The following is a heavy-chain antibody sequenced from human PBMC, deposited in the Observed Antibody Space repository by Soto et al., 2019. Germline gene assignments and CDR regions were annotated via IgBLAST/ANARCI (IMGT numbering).Heavy chain of an antibody. Sequence: ASVKVSCKASGDTFTTYDINWERQATGHGLEWMGWINPNSGNIGYAQRFQGRVTMTRDTAIRTAYMEVSSLRSDDTAVYYCARGRASGSYYLLDYWGQGTLVTVSS. D-gene: IGHD3-10*01. CDR3: ARGRASGSYYLLDY. V-gene: IGHV1-8*01. J-gene: IGHJ4*02. CDR2: INPNSGNI. CDR1: GDTFTTYD.